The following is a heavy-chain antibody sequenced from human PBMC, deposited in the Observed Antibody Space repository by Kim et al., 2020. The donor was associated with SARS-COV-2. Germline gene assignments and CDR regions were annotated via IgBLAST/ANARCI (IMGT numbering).Heavy chain of an antibody. Sequence: SETLSLTCTVSGASISSSNYYWSWIRQPPGKGLEWIGGFHLSGYTYHNPSLKSRFTISVDASRNQFSLRLSSLTAADTAVYYCAGGPDTAKTGYWGQGIL. J-gene: IGHJ4*02. V-gene: IGHV4-39*01. D-gene: IGHD5-18*01. CDR3: AGGPDTAKTGY. CDR1: GASISSSNYY. CDR2: FHLSGYT.